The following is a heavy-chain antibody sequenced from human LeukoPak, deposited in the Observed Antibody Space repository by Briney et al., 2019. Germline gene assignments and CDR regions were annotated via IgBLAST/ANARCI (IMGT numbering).Heavy chain of an antibody. CDR1: GGSISSGGYS. D-gene: IGHD3-3*01. CDR3: ARGVALYDFWSGYGYYFDY. CDR2: IYHSGST. Sequence: SETLSLTCAVSGGSISSGGYSWSWIRQPPGKGLEWIGYIYHSGSTYYNSSLKSRVTISVDRSKNQFSLKLSSVTAADTGVYYCARGVALYDFWSGYGYYFDYWGQGTLVTVSS. J-gene: IGHJ4*02. V-gene: IGHV4-30-2*01.